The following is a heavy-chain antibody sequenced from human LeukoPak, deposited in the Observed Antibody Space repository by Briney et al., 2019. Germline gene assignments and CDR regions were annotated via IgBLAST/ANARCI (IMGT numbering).Heavy chain of an antibody. CDR1: GVSISSYY. Sequence: PSETLSLTCTVSGVSISSYYWSWIRQPPGKGLEWIGYISYSGSTNSNSSLKSRVTTSVDTSKNQFSLKLSSVTAADTAVYYCARTFGRGPRYFDLWGRGTLVTVSS. J-gene: IGHJ2*01. D-gene: IGHD3/OR15-3a*01. V-gene: IGHV4-59*01. CDR3: ARTFGRGPRYFDL. CDR2: ISYSGST.